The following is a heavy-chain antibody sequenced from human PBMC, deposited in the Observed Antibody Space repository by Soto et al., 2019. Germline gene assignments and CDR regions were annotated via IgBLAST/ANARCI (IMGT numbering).Heavy chain of an antibody. D-gene: IGHD2-15*01. CDR3: AKDLGGYCSGGSCYH. V-gene: IGHV3-23*01. CDR2: ISGSGGST. J-gene: IGHJ4*02. Sequence: GGSLRLSCAASGFTFSSYAMSWVRQAPGKGLEWVSAISGSGGSTYYADSVKGRFTISRDNSKNTLYLQMNSLRAEDTAVYYCAKDLGGYCSGGSCYHWGQGTLVTVSS. CDR1: GFTFSSYA.